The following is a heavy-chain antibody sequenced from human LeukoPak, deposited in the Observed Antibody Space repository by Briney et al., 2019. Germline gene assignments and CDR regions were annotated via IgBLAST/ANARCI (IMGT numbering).Heavy chain of an antibody. D-gene: IGHD6-6*01. CDR1: GGSISSYY. CDR3: ARGGASSIPFDI. CDR2: IFYSGST. Sequence: SETLSLTCTVSGGSISSYYWSWIRQPPGKGLEWIGFIFYSGSTNYNPSLKSRVTISVDTSKNQFSLKLSSVTAADTAVYYCARGGASSIPFDIWGQGALVTVSS. V-gene: IGHV4-59*01. J-gene: IGHJ4*02.